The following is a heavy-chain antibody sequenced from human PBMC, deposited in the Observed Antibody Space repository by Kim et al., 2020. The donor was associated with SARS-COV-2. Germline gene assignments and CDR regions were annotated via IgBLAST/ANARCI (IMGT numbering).Heavy chain of an antibody. D-gene: IGHD3-3*01. Sequence: YTPSLKSRVTISVDTSKNQFSLKLSSVTAADTAVYYCATRNDFWSGYYSYWGQGTLVTVSS. V-gene: IGHV4-34*01. J-gene: IGHJ4*02. CDR3: ATRNDFWSGYYSY.